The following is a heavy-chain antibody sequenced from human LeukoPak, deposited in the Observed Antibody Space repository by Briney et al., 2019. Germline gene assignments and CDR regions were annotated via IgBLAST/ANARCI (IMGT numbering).Heavy chain of an antibody. D-gene: IGHD1-26*01. CDR1: GGSINRSSYY. J-gene: IGHJ4*02. CDR2: IYYSGSA. CDR3: AREGGTYRYFDF. Sequence: SETLSLTCTVSGGSINRSSYYWGWIRQPPGKGLEWIGGIYYSGSAYYNPSLKSRVTISVDTSKNQFSLNLGSVTAADTAVYYCAREGGTYRYFDFWGQGTLVTVSS. V-gene: IGHV4-39*07.